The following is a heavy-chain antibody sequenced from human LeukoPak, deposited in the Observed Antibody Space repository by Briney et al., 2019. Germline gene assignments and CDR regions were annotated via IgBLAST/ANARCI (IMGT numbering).Heavy chain of an antibody. CDR1: GFTFSSYG. D-gene: IGHD3-10*01. J-gene: IGHJ4*02. CDR3: AKDLEWRDYGSDKGIDY. CDR2: ISYDGSNK. V-gene: IGHV3-30*18. Sequence: PGGSLRLSCAASGFTFSSYGMHWVRQAPGKGLEWVAVISYDGSNKYYADSVKGRFTISRDNSKNTLYLQMNSLRAEDTAVYYCAKDLEWRDYGSDKGIDYWGQGTLVTVSS.